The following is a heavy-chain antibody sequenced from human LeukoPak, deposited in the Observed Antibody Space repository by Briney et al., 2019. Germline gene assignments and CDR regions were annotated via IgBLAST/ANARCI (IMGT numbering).Heavy chain of an antibody. D-gene: IGHD5/OR15-5a*01. CDR1: GFTFSSYW. Sequence: GGTLRLSCAASGFTFSSYWMGWVRQAPGKGLEWVANIKQDGSEIYYLDSVKGRFTISRDNAKNSLHLQLSSLRAEDTALYYCARVVSWGWFDPWGQGTLVTVSS. CDR2: IKQDGSEI. CDR3: ARVVSWGWFDP. J-gene: IGHJ5*02. V-gene: IGHV3-7*01.